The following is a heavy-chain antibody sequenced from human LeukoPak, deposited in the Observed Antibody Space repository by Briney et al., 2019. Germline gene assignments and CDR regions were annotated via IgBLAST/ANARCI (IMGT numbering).Heavy chain of an antibody. CDR1: GYTFTSYG. CDR3: ARDVWPYCGRPNCYLVSDP. J-gene: IGHJ5*02. D-gene: IGHD2-2*01. V-gene: IGHV1-18*01. CDR2: ISAYSGNT. Sequence: APVKVSCKASGYTFTSYGISWVRQAPGQGLEWMGWISAYSGNTNYAQNLQGRVTMTTDTSTSTAYMELRSLTSDDTAVYYCARDVWPYCGRPNCYLVSDPWGQGTLVTVSS.